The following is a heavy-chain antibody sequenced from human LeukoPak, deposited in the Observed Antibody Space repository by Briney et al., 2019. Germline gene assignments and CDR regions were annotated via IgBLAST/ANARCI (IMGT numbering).Heavy chain of an antibody. D-gene: IGHD2-15*01. J-gene: IGHJ4*02. CDR3: ARDPGYCSGGSCYTRSYYFDY. CDR1: GFSFSDYY. Sequence: GGSLRLSCAASGFSFSDYYMSWIRQAPGKGLEWVSYISSSGSIIYYADSVKGRFTISRDNAKNSLYLQMSSLRAEDTAVYYCARDPGYCSGGSCYTRSYYFDYWGRGTLVTVSS. V-gene: IGHV3-11*04. CDR2: ISSSGSII.